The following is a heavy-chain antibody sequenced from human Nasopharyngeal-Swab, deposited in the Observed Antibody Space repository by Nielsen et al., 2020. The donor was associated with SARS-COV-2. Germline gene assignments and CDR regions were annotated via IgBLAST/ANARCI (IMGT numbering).Heavy chain of an antibody. CDR3: ARVREGNDYYYYMDV. J-gene: IGHJ6*03. V-gene: IGHV3-48*01. Sequence: GESLKISCAVSGFTFSSYSMNWVRQAPGKGLEWVSYISSSSSTICSADSVKGRFTISRDNAKNSLYLQMNSLRGEDTAVYYCARVREGNDYYYYMDVWGKGTTVTVSS. D-gene: IGHD1-1*01. CDR1: GFTFSSYS. CDR2: ISSSSSTI.